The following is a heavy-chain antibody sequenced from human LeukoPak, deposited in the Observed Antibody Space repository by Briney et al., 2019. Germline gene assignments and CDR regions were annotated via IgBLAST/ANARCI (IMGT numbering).Heavy chain of an antibody. CDR1: GGSIGSSNYF. J-gene: IGHJ4*02. CDR2: INHSGST. D-gene: IGHD3-3*01. CDR3: ASTAIFGIIKTLDY. V-gene: IGHV4-39*07. Sequence: SETLSLTCTVSGGSIGSSNYFWGWIRQTPGMGLEWIGEINHSGSTNYNPSLKSRVTISVDTSKNQFSLKLSSVTAADTAVYYCASTAIFGIIKTLDYWGQGTLVTVSS.